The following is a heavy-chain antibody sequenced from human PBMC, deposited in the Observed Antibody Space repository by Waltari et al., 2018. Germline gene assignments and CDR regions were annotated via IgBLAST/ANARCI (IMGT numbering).Heavy chain of an antibody. J-gene: IGHJ4*02. Sequence: EVQLVESGGGLVQPGRSLRLSCAASGFTFDDYAMHWVRQAPGKGLEWVSGISWNSGSIGYADSVKGRFTISRDNAKNSLYLQMNSLRAEDTALYYCAKVVPPYDFWSGYFDYWGQGTLVTVSS. V-gene: IGHV3-9*01. CDR2: ISWNSGSI. CDR3: AKVVPPYDFWSGYFDY. D-gene: IGHD3-3*01. CDR1: GFTFDDYA.